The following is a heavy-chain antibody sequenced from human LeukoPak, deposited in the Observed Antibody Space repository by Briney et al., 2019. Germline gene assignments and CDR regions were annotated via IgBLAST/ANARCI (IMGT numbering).Heavy chain of an antibody. CDR1: GFTFSSYA. Sequence: GGSLRLSCAASGFTFSSYAMHWVRQAPGKGLEWVAVISYDGSNKYYADSVKGRFTISRDNSKNTLYLQMNSLRAEDTAVYYCARDGDCSGGSCSNWFDPWGQGTLVTVSS. CDR2: ISYDGSNK. CDR3: ARDGDCSGGSCSNWFDP. J-gene: IGHJ5*02. V-gene: IGHV3-30-3*01. D-gene: IGHD2-15*01.